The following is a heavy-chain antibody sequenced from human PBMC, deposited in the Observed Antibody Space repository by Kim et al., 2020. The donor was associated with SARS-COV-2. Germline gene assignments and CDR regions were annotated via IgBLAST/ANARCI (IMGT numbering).Heavy chain of an antibody. CDR3: AKSSSYSDYRKFDS. CDR1: GFTFRNFA. Sequence: GGSLRLSCAASGFTFRNFAMSWVRQAPGKSLEWVSTISGGDGFKYDADSVKGRFTISRDNSKNTVYLQMNSLRADDTALYYCAKSSSYSDYRKFDSWGQGTLVSVSS. J-gene: IGHJ4*02. V-gene: IGHV3-23*01. D-gene: IGHD4-17*01. CDR2: ISGGDGFK.